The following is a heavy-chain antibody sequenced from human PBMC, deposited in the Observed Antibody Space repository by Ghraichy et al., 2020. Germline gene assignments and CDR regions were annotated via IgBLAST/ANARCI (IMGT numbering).Heavy chain of an antibody. J-gene: IGHJ4*02. CDR1: GFTFSGYW. CDR3: ARDLGGVDDF. Sequence: GGSLRLSCAAPGFTFSGYWMHWVRQAPGKGLVWVSHINSDGSSTTYADSVKGRFTISRDNAKNTLYLQMNSLRAEDTAVYYCARDLGGVDDFWGQGTLVTVSS. V-gene: IGHV3-74*01. CDR2: INSDGSST. D-gene: IGHD3-16*01.